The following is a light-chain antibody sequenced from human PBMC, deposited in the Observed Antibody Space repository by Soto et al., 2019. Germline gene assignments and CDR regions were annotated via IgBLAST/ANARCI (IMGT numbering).Light chain of an antibody. CDR3: QQRSNWPPGST. J-gene: IGKJ3*01. Sequence: EIVLTQSPATLSLSPGERATLSCRASQSVSSYLAWYQQKPGQAPRLLIYDASNRATGIPARFSGSGSGTDFSIPISSLEPEDFAVYYCQQRSNWPPGSTFGPGTKVDIK. CDR2: DAS. V-gene: IGKV3-11*01. CDR1: QSVSSY.